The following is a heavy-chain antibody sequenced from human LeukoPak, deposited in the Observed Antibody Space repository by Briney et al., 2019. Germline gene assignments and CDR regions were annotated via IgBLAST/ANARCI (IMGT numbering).Heavy chain of an antibody. CDR2: IRDTGSST. Sequence: GGSLRLSCAASGFTFSSYAMSWVRYAPGKGLEWVSGIRDTGSSTYYADFAKGRFTISRDNPKNTLYLQMNSLRADDTAIYYCTRESIYCSSSSCYSPYGLGVWGQGTTVTVSS. D-gene: IGHD2-2*02. V-gene: IGHV3-23*01. CDR3: TRESIYCSSSSCYSPYGLGV. J-gene: IGHJ6*02. CDR1: GFTFSSYA.